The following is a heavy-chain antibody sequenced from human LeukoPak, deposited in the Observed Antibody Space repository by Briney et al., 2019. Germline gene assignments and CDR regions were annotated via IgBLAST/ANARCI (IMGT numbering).Heavy chain of an antibody. V-gene: IGHV3-21*01. Sequence: GGSLRLSCAVSGFTFGSHSMNWVRQAPGKGLEWVSSIRSSGRDKFYADSVKGRFTIARDDAKNSLFLQMNSLRAEDTAVYYCARGPGIAVAPLQHWGQGTLVTVSS. CDR3: ARGPGIAVAPLQH. J-gene: IGHJ1*01. CDR1: GFTFGSHS. CDR2: IRSSGRDK. D-gene: IGHD6-19*01.